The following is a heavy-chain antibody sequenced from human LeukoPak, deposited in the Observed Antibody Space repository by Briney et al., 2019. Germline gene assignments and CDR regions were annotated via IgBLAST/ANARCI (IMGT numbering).Heavy chain of an antibody. V-gene: IGHV3-7*03. CDR2: IKPDGSVT. CDR1: GFIFSNHW. D-gene: IGHD6-19*01. Sequence: HPGGSLRLSCAASGFIFSNHWMSWVRQAPGKGLEWVAMIKPDGSVTKYVESVKGRFIISRDNAKNSQSLQMNSLTADDTAVYYCARDSGWANMDVWGKGTTVTISS. J-gene: IGHJ6*03. CDR3: ARDSGWANMDV.